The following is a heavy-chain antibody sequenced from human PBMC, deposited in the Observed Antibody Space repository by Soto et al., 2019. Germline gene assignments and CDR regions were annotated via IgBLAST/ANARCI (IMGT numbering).Heavy chain of an antibody. CDR2: ISYDGSNK. CDR3: ASCGSRDRYGSFDY. Sequence: LRLSFAASGFTFISYAMHWVRQAPGKGLEWVAVISYDGSNKYYADSVKGRFTISRDNSKNTLYLQMNSLRAEDTAVYYCASCGSRDRYGSFDYWGQGTLVTVSS. D-gene: IGHD3-10*01. CDR1: GFTFISYA. V-gene: IGHV3-30-3*01. J-gene: IGHJ4*02.